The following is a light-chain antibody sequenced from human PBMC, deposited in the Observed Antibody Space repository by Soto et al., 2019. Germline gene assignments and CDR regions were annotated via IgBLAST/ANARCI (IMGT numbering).Light chain of an antibody. J-gene: IGKJ1*01. CDR2: DAA. V-gene: IGKV3D-20*02. Sequence: EIVLTQSPATLSLSPGERATLSCRASQSVSNNYLACYQQKPGQAPRLLIYDAATRATGIPARFSGSGSGTDFTLTIISRQHADFSVVYCHQHNNNSQTFGQGTKVDIK. CDR1: QSVSNNY. CDR3: HQHNNNSQT.